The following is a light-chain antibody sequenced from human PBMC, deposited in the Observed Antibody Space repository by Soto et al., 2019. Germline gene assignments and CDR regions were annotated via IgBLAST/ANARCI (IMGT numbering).Light chain of an antibody. V-gene: IGKV3-20*01. J-gene: IGKJ1*01. CDR2: GAS. Sequence: EIVLTQSPGSLSLSPGERATLSCRASQSVDSSFFAWYQQKPGQAPRLLIYGASNRATGIPDRFSGSGSGTDFTLTISRLEPEHFAVYYCQQYVSSVTFGQGTKVEIK. CDR1: QSVDSSF. CDR3: QQYVSSVT.